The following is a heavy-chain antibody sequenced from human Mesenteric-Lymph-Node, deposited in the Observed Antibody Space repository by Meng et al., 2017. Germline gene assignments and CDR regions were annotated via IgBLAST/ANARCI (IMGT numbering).Heavy chain of an antibody. Sequence: VKLVEPGGGLVQPGGSLCLSCAASGLTFSSYAMSWVRQGPGKGLEWVIAISGSGGSTYYEDSVKCRFKIYRENSKNTLYLPMNRLRAEDTAVYYCAKLSVAGLVYFDYWCQGTLVTVSS. D-gene: IGHD6-19*01. CDR3: AKLSVAGLVYFDY. V-gene: IGHV3-23*04. CDR2: ISGSGGST. CDR1: GLTFSSYA. J-gene: IGHJ4*02.